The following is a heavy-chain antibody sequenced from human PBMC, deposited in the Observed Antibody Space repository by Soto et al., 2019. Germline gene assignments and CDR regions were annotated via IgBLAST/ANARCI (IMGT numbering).Heavy chain of an antibody. CDR2: VYSSGGT. D-gene: IGHD3-3*01. CDR1: GGSISSRDSY. Sequence: SETLSLTCPVSGGSISSRDSYWGWIRQPPGKGLEWIGRVYSSGGTHYNPSLKSRVTISVDTSKNQFSLRLLSVTDADTAVYYCARGQRFSDWFDPWGQGTLVTVSS. CDR3: ARGQRFSDWFDP. J-gene: IGHJ5*02. V-gene: IGHV4-39*07.